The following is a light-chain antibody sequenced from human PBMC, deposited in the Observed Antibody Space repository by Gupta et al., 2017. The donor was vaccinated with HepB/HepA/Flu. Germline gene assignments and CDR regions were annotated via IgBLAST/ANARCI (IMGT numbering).Light chain of an antibody. CDR2: GAF. J-gene: IGKJ4*01. CDR3: QQTDSTPPT. V-gene: IGKV1-39*01. CDR1: QTISNH. Sequence: IHMTQSPSSLSASVGDRVIITCRAGQTISNHLSWYQQKPGKAPKLLIYGAFNLHSGVPSRFSGSGSGTDFTLTISSLQPEDFATHSCQQTDSTPPTFGGGTRVEIK.